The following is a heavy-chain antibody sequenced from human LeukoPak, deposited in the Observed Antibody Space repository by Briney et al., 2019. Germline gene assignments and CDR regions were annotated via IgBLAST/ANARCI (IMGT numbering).Heavy chain of an antibody. D-gene: IGHD3-22*01. CDR3: AKEDSRGHWFDY. J-gene: IGHJ4*02. CDR2: ISWNSGSI. CDR1: GFTFSSYA. V-gene: IGHV3-23*01. Sequence: GGSLRLSCAASGFTFSSYAMSWVRQAPGKGLEWVSGISWNSGSIGYADSVKGRFTISRDNAKNTLYLQMDSLTAEDTAVYYCAKEDSRGHWFDYWGQGTLVTVSS.